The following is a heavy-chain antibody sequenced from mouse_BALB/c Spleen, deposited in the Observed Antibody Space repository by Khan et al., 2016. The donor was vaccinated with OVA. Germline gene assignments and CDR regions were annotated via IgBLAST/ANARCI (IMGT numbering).Heavy chain of an antibody. CDR3: VNHGSSSAWFTY. V-gene: IGHV1-7*01. Sequence: QVQLQQSGSELAKPGASVKMSCKASGYTFTSYWMHWVKQRPGQGLEWIRYINPATDYTKYNQKFKNKATLTADKSSSTAYMQLNSLTSEDSAVYYCVNHGSSSAWFTYWGQGTPVTVSA. D-gene: IGHD1-1*01. J-gene: IGHJ3*01. CDR2: INPATDYT. CDR1: GYTFTSYW.